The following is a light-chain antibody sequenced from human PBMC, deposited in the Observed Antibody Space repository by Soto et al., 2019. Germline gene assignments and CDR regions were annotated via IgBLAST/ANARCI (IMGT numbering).Light chain of an antibody. CDR1: SSDVGGYNF. V-gene: IGLV2-14*01. J-gene: IGLJ1*01. Sequence: QSVLTQPASVSGSPGQSITISCTGTSSDVGGYNFVSWYQQHPGKAPKLMIYDVSDRPSGVSNRFSGSKSGNTASLTISGLQAEDEADYYCSSYPSSFYVFGTGIKVTVL. CDR2: DVS. CDR3: SSYPSSFYV.